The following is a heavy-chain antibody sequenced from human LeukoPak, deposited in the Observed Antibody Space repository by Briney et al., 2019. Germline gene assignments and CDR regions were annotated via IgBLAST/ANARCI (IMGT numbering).Heavy chain of an antibody. CDR3: ARDRGGSYSFDY. D-gene: IGHD1-26*01. CDR1: GGSISSSNW. CDR2: IYHSGST. Sequence: SETLSLTCAVSGGSISSSNWWSWVRQPPGKGLEWIGEIYHSGSTNYNPSLKSRVTISVDKSKNQFSMKLSSVTAADTAVYYCARDRGGSYSFDYWGQGTLVTVSS. J-gene: IGHJ4*02. V-gene: IGHV4-4*02.